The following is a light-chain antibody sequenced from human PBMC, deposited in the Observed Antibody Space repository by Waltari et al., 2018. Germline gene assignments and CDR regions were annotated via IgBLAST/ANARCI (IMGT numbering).Light chain of an antibody. V-gene: IGKV1-17*03. CDR1: QDIANS. J-gene: IGKJ1*01. Sequence: DIQMTQPPSAMSASVGDRVTITCRASQDIANSLAWFQQIPGKVPKLLIYGASTLQSGVPSRFSGSGSGTEFTLTVSSLQPEDFATYYCLQHRSYPWTFGQGTKVEIK. CDR3: LQHRSYPWT. CDR2: GAS.